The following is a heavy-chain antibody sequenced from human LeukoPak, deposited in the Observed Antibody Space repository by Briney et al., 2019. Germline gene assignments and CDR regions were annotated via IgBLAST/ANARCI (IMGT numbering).Heavy chain of an antibody. CDR3: SSGFHRYYYYMDV. CDR1: GFTVSSNY. D-gene: IGHD3-9*01. V-gene: IGHV3-66*02. J-gene: IGHJ6*03. Sequence: GGSLRLSCAASGFTVSSNYMSWVRQAPGKGLEWVSVIYSGGSTYYAESVKGRFTISRDNSKNTVYLQMNSLRAEDTAVYYCSSGFHRYYYYMDVWGKGTTVTVSS. CDR2: IYSGGST.